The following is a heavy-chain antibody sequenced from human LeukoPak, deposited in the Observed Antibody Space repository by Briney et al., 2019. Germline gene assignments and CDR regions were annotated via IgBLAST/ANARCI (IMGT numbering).Heavy chain of an antibody. J-gene: IGHJ4*02. CDR3: AKDPTTVTTGPGYYFDY. D-gene: IGHD4-17*01. Sequence: GGSLRLSCAASGFTFSGYGMHWVRQAPGKGLEWVAVISYDGSNKYYADSVKGRFTISRDNSKNTLYLQMNSLRAEDTAVYYCAKDPTTVTTGPGYYFDYWGQGTLVTVSS. CDR2: ISYDGSNK. CDR1: GFTFSGYG. V-gene: IGHV3-30*18.